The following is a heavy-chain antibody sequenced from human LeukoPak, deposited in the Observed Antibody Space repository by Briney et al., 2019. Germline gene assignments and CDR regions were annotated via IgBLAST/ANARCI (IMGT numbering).Heavy chain of an antibody. V-gene: IGHV3-74*01. J-gene: IGHJ4*02. CDR1: GFTFSSYW. CDR2: INSDGSST. Sequence: GGSLRLSCAASGFTFSSYWMHWVRQAPGKGLVWVSRINSDGSSTSYADSVKGRFTISRDNAKNTLYLQMNSLRAEDTAVYYCARAYDDILTGPDYWGQGTLVTVSS. D-gene: IGHD3-9*01. CDR3: ARAYDDILTGPDY.